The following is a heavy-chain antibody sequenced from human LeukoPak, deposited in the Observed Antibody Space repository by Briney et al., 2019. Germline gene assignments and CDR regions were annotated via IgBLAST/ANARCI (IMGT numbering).Heavy chain of an antibody. CDR1: GASISYHF. D-gene: IGHD6-19*01. CDR2: LYYSGST. J-gene: IGHJ3*02. CDR3: ARLLAVAGGDAFDI. Sequence: PSETLSLTCTVSGASISYHFWCWNRQPPGKGLELIGYLYYSGSTNYNPSLKSRVTVSVDTSKDQFSLRLSAVTAAAMDVDYCARLLAVAGGDAFDIWGQGKMVTVSS. V-gene: IGHV4-59*08.